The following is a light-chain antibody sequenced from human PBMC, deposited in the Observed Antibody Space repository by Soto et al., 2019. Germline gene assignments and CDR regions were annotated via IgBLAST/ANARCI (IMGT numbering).Light chain of an antibody. Sequence: ELVMTQSPAILSVSPGERATLSCRASQSVSSNLAWYQQKPGQAPRLLIYGASTRATGIPARFSGSGSGTEFTLTISSLQSEDFAVYYCQQYNNWPPYTFGQGTKVDIK. CDR3: QQYNNWPPYT. V-gene: IGKV3-15*01. CDR1: QSVSSN. J-gene: IGKJ2*01. CDR2: GAS.